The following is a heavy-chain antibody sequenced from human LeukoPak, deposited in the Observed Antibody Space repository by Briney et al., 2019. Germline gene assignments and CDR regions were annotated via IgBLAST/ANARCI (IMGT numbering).Heavy chain of an antibody. CDR3: ARGLHTRYGSGSYYRPTRYYFDY. V-gene: IGHV4-34*01. CDR1: GGSFSGYY. D-gene: IGHD3-10*01. CDR2: INHSGST. Sequence: SETLSLTCAVYGGSFSGYYWSWIPQPPGKGLEWIGEINHSGSTNYNPSLKSRVTISVDTSKNQFSLKLSSVTAADTAVYYCARGLHTRYGSGSYYRPTRYYFDYWGQGTLVTVSS. J-gene: IGHJ4*02.